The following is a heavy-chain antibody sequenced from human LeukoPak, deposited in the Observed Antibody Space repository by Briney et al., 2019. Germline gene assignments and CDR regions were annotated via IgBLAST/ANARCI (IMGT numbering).Heavy chain of an antibody. J-gene: IGHJ5*02. Sequence: QPGGSLRLSCAASGFTVSSNYMSWVRQAPGKGLEWVSVIYSGGSTYYADSVKGRFTISRDNSKNTLYLQMNSLRAEDTAVYYCARDRTWIQLGFDPWGQGTLVTVSS. D-gene: IGHD5-18*01. CDR2: IYSGGST. CDR3: ARDRTWIQLGFDP. V-gene: IGHV3-66*01. CDR1: GFTVSSNY.